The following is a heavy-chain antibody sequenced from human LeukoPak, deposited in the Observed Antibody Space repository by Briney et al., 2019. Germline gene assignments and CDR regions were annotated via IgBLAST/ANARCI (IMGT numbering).Heavy chain of an antibody. CDR3: ARHFPYQVQPGILDI. J-gene: IGHJ4*03. D-gene: IGHD3-10*01. CDR1: GGSISSYY. V-gene: IGHV4-59*08. CDR2: IYYSGST. Sequence: SETETLTCTVSGGSISSYYWSWIRQPPGKGLEWIGYIYYSGSTNYNPSLKSRVTISVDTSKNQFSLKLSSVTAADTAVYYCARHFPYQVQPGILDIWGQGTLVTVSS.